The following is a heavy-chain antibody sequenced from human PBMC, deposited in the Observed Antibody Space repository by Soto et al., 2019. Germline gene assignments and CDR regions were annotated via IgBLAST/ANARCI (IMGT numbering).Heavy chain of an antibody. CDR1: GGSINNYY. Sequence: QVQLQESGPGLVKPSETLSLTCTVSGGSINNYYLSWIRQSPGKGLEWIGYIYYSGTTNYNPSLKSRVTISIDRAENQFSLKVSSVTAADTAVYFCTRATYYRYYFDVWGHGTLVTGSS. V-gene: IGHV4-59*01. J-gene: IGHJ4*01. D-gene: IGHD3-10*01. CDR3: TRATYYRYYFDV. CDR2: IYYSGTT.